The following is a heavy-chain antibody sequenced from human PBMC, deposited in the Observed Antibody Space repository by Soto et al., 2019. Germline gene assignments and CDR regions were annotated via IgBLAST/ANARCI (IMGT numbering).Heavy chain of an antibody. D-gene: IGHD3-9*01. CDR1: GYKFSTYA. J-gene: IGHJ5*02. CDR2: ITPNSGYT. Sequence: QLQLTQSGGEARKPGASVRVSCAASGYKFSTYAISWLRQAPGQGLEWMGLITPNSGYTNYAQKFQGRLILTTDIPSSTAYMELTSLXXXXTAIYYCATSYDTGFDPWGQGTL. V-gene: IGHV1-18*01. CDR3: ATSYDTGFDP.